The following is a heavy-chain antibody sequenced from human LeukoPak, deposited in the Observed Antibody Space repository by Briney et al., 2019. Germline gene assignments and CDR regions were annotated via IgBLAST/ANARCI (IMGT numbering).Heavy chain of an antibody. CDR1: GFTFSTHS. J-gene: IGHJ4*02. Sequence: GGSLRLSCSVSGFTFSTHSMNWVRQAPGKGLEWVSGISWNSGSIGYADSVKGRFTISRDNAKNSLYLQMNSLRAEDMALYYCAKDRAYYYGSGSTFEDWGQGTLVTVSS. D-gene: IGHD3-10*01. CDR2: ISWNSGSI. CDR3: AKDRAYYYGSGSTFED. V-gene: IGHV3-9*03.